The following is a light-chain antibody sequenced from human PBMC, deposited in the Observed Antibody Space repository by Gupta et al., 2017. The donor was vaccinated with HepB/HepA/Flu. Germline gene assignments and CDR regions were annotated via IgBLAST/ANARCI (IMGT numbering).Light chain of an antibody. CDR2: QSS. CDR1: KLGDKY. V-gene: IGLV3-1*01. CDR3: QAWDSSTHVV. J-gene: IGLJ2*01. Sequence: SYELTQPPPVSVSRGQTARITCSGDKLGDKYACWYQQKPGQSPVLVIYQSSNRPSGIPERFSGSNSGNTATLTISGTQAMDEADYYCQAWDSSTHVVFGGGTKVTVL.